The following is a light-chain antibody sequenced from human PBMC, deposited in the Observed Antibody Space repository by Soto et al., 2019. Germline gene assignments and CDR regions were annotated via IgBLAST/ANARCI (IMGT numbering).Light chain of an antibody. CDR2: DVS. J-gene: IGLJ1*01. CDR1: SSDVGGYNY. CDR3: SSYTRSMA. V-gene: IGLV2-14*01. Sequence: QSVLTQPASVSGSPGQSFTISCTGTSSDVGGYNYVSWYQQHPGKAPKLMIYDVSNRPSGVSNRFSGSKSGNTASLTISGIQAEDEADYYCSSYTRSMAFGTGTKLTVL.